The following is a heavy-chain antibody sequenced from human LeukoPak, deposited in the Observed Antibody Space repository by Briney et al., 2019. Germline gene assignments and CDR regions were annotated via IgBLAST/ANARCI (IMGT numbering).Heavy chain of an antibody. J-gene: IGHJ4*02. V-gene: IGHV1-69*04. D-gene: IGHD6-13*01. CDR1: GGTFSSYA. CDR2: IIPILGIA. Sequence: GASVKVSCKASGGTFSSYAISWVRQAPGQGLEWMGRIIPILGIANYAQKFQGRVTITADKSTSTAYMELSSLRSEDTAVYYCARDDQDMGGIAAAYWGQGTLVTVSS. CDR3: ARDDQDMGGIAAAY.